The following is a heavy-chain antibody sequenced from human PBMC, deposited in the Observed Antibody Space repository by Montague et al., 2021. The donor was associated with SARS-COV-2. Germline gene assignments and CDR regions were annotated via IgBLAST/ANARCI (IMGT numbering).Heavy chain of an antibody. V-gene: IGHV4-39*01. J-gene: IGHJ4*02. Sequence: SETLSLTCTVSGDSISSSSYNWGWIRQPPGKGLDWIGSVHYNGRTYYNPSPKSRATIYVDTSKNQISLRLSSVTAADTAVYYSTRHVHMTWPEPSPGFDYWGQGTLVTVSS. CDR2: VHYNGRT. CDR3: TRHVHMTWPEPSPGFDY. D-gene: IGHD1-1*01. CDR1: GDSISSSSYN.